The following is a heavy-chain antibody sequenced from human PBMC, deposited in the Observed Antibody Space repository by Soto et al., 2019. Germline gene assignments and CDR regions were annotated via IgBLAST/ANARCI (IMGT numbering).Heavy chain of an antibody. D-gene: IGHD1-26*01. V-gene: IGHV3-74*01. CDR1: GFTFDDYA. CDR3: ARDLQRWYGGSYNAGDF. CDR2: ISPDGSST. Sequence: GGSLRLSCAASGFTFDDYAMHWVRQAPGKGLEWVSRISPDGSSTTYADSVKGRFTISRDNAKNTLYLQMNSLRAEDTAVYYCARDLQRWYGGSYNAGDFWGQGAQVTVSS. J-gene: IGHJ4*02.